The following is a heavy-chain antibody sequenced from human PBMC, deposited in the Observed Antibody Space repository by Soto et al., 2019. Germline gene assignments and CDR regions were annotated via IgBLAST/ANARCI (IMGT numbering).Heavy chain of an antibody. CDR1: GGSISSGDYY. CDR3: ASQAHGRSHTRSFPLVY. J-gene: IGHJ4*02. Sequence: PSETLSLTCTVSGGSISSGDYYWNWIRQTPGKGLEWIGYIYNSRTAYYNPSLKSRVTMSIDASKNQVSLKLNSVTAADSAVYYCASQAHGRSHTRSFPLVYWGQGTLVTVYS. D-gene: IGHD1-26*01. V-gene: IGHV4-30-4*01. CDR2: IYNSRTA.